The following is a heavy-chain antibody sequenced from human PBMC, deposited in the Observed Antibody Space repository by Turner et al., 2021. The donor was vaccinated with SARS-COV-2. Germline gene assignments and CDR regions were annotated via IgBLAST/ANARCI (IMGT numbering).Heavy chain of an antibody. CDR2: MYYSVIT. D-gene: IGHD3-22*01. CDR3: ARNSHKGYYYDRSGYYDY. CDR1: GGSIRSTSYF. Sequence: QLQLHESVPRLGKTSGTLSLTCTVSGGSIRSTSYFWGWIRQPSGKGLEWIGSMYYSVITYYKPSLKSRVTISVDTSNTQFYLKLSFVTDVDTVVYYCARNSHKGYYYDRSGYYDYWGQGTLVTVSS. V-gene: IGHV4-39*01. J-gene: IGHJ4*02.